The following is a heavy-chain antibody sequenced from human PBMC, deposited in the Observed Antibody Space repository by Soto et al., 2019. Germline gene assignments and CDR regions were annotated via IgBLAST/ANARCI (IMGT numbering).Heavy chain of an antibody. Sequence: PSETLSLTCTVSGGSISSYYWGWIRQPPGKGLEWIGYIFYSGSTSYNPSLESRVTISVDTSKNQFSLKVNSVTAADTAVYYCARHYPIGKNWNYLDYWGQGTLVTVSS. CDR2: IFYSGST. J-gene: IGHJ4*02. D-gene: IGHD1-1*01. CDR3: ARHYPIGKNWNYLDY. V-gene: IGHV4-59*08. CDR1: GGSISSYY.